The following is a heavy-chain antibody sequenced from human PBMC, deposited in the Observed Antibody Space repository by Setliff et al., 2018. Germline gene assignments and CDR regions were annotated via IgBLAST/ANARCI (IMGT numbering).Heavy chain of an antibody. D-gene: IGHD6-13*01. CDR1: GGSISGSHYS. Sequence: PSETLSLTCSVSGGSISGSHYSWVWMRQPPGKRLEWIGSTYYNGTAYYNPSLQXRVAIXXXXSXXXXXXXXXXVTAADTAVYYCVRESRSTWYRRDFWGQGTLVTVSS. J-gene: IGHJ4*02. CDR3: VRESRSTWYRRDF. CDR2: TYYNGTA. V-gene: IGHV4-39*06.